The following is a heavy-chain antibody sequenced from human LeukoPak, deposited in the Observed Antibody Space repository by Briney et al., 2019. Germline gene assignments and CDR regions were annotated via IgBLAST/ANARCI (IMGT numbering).Heavy chain of an antibody. CDR3: ARTMSGYSTSSSTGRKEYYYYGMDV. CDR2: ITYVSTK. Sequence: GGSLRLSCAASGFTFSNYEMNWVRQAPGKGLEWVSWITYVSTKHYADSVKGRFTISRDNAKSSLYLQVNSLRAEDTAVYYCARTMSGYSTSSSTGRKEYYYYGMDVWGQGTTVTVSS. D-gene: IGHD6-6*01. V-gene: IGHV3-48*03. CDR1: GFTFSNYE. J-gene: IGHJ6*02.